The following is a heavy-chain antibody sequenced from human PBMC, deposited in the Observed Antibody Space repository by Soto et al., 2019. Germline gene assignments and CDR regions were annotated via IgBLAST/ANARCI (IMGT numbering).Heavy chain of an antibody. D-gene: IGHD6-13*01. Sequence: QVQLVQSGAEVKKPGASVKVSCKASGYTFTSYGISWVRQAPGQGLEWMGWISAYNGNTNYAQKLQGRVTMTTDTSTSTAYMELRSLRSDDTAVYYCARDRLAAAAKPRAGMVVWGQGTTVTVSS. J-gene: IGHJ6*02. CDR3: ARDRLAAAAKPRAGMVV. CDR2: ISAYNGNT. CDR1: GYTFTSYG. V-gene: IGHV1-18*01.